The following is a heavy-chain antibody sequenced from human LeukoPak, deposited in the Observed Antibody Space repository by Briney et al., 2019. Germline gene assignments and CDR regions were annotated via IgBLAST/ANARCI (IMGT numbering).Heavy chain of an antibody. J-gene: IGHJ4*02. D-gene: IGHD3-3*01. CDR2: ISSSGGNT. Sequence: PGGSLRLSCAASGFTFNNYAMTWVRQAPGQGLEWVSTISSSGGNTYYADSVKGRFTISRDNSKNTLCLQMNSLRAEDTALYYCAKALSRVLRSTIDYWGQGTLVTVSS. V-gene: IGHV3-23*01. CDR1: GFTFNNYA. CDR3: AKALSRVLRSTIDY.